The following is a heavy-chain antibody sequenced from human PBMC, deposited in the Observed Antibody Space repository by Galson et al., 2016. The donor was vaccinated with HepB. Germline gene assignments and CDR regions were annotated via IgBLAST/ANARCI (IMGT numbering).Heavy chain of an antibody. CDR2: ISGASATI. D-gene: IGHD1-14*01. CDR1: GFTFSNYG. CDR3: AREENRDYYSAY. V-gene: IGHV3-48*02. Sequence: SLRLSCAASGFTFSNYGMNWVRQSPGKGLEWISYISGASATIYYADSVKGRFTISRDNARNSLYLQMNILRDEDTAVYYCAREENRDYYSAYWGQGILVTVSS. J-gene: IGHJ4*02.